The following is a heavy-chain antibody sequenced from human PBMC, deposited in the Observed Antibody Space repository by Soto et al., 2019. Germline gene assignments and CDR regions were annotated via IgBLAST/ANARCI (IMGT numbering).Heavy chain of an antibody. V-gene: IGHV4-34*01. CDR3: ARGAYCSGGNCYGAFDI. CDR1: VGSFSGYY. J-gene: IGHJ3*02. CDR2: INHSGST. Sequence: SETLSLTCAVYVGSFSGYYWSWIRQPPGKGLEWIGEINHSGSTNCNPSLKSRVTISVDTSKNQFSLKLSSVTAADTAVYFCARGAYCSGGNCYGAFDIWGQGTMVTVSS. D-gene: IGHD2-15*01.